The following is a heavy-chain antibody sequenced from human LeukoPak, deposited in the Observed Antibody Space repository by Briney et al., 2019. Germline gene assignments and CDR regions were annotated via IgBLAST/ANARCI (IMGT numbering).Heavy chain of an antibody. V-gene: IGHV1-58*02. CDR2: IVVGSGNT. CDR1: GFTFTSSA. Sequence: SVKVSCKASGFTFTSSAMQWVRQARGQRLEWIGWIVVGSGNTNYAQKFQERVTITRDMSTSTAYMELSSLRSEDTAVYYCARGPIIDIVIVPAADDYYYMDVWGKGTTVTVSS. J-gene: IGHJ6*03. D-gene: IGHD2-2*01. CDR3: ARGPIIDIVIVPAADDYYYMDV.